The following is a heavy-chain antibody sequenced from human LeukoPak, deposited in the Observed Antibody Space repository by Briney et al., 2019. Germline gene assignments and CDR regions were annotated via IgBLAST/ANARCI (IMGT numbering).Heavy chain of an antibody. Sequence: PSETLSLTCAVYGGSFSGYYWSWIRQPPGKGLEWIGEINHSGSTNYNPSLKSRVTISVDTSKNQFSLKLSSVTAADTAVYYCASLVNYYDSSEGAKEERYFDYWGQGTLVTVSS. CDR3: ASLVNYYDSSEGAKEERYFDY. CDR1: GGSFSGYY. D-gene: IGHD3-22*01. J-gene: IGHJ4*02. CDR2: INHSGST. V-gene: IGHV4-34*01.